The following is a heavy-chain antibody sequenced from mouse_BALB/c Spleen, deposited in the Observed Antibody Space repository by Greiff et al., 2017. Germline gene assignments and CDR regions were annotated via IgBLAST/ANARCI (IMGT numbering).Heavy chain of an antibody. J-gene: IGHJ2*01. Sequence: VQLKESGPGLVKPSQSLSLTCTVTGYSITSDYAWNWIRQFPGNKLEWMGYISYSGSTSYNPSLKSRISITRDTSKNQFFLQLNSVTTEDTATYYCARHYYGSSYVYFDYWGQGTTLTVSS. V-gene: IGHV3-2*02. CDR2: ISYSGST. D-gene: IGHD1-1*01. CDR1: GYSITSDYA. CDR3: ARHYYGSSYVYFDY.